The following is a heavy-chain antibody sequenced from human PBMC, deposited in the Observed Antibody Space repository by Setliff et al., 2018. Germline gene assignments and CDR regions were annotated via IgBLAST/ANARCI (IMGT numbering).Heavy chain of an antibody. CDR1: GASITNINYY. Sequence: ASQTLSLTCTVSGASITNINYYWGLIRQPPGKGLEWLGSIFYSGRTFYNPSLKSRVTISVDTSKNQFSLTLSSVTAADTAVYYCARLPNYVCGSPVDYWGQGTLVTVSS. D-gene: IGHD3-16*01. J-gene: IGHJ4*02. CDR3: ARLPNYVCGSPVDY. CDR2: IFYSGRT. V-gene: IGHV4-39*01.